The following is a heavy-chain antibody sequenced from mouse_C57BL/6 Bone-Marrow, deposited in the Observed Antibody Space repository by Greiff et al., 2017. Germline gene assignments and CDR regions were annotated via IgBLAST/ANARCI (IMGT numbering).Heavy chain of an antibody. D-gene: IGHD2-4*01. J-gene: IGHJ4*01. CDR3: ARGYDYDYAMDY. V-gene: IGHV1-39*01. Sequence: VQLQQSGAELVKPGASVKISCKASGYAFSSYWMNWVKQRPGKGLEWIGVINPNYGTTSYNQKFKGKATLTVDQSSSTAYMQLNSLTSEDSAVYYCARGYDYDYAMDYWDQGTSVTVSS. CDR2: INPNYGTT. CDR1: GYAFSSYW.